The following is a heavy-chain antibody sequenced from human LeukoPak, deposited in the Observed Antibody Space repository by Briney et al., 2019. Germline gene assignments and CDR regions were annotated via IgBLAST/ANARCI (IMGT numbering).Heavy chain of an antibody. D-gene: IGHD6-13*01. CDR1: GGSISSGGYY. CDR3: ARDQGGEAAADNFDY. V-gene: IGHV4-30-2*01. Sequence: PSETLSLTCTVSGGSISSGGYYWSWIRQPPGKGLEWIGYIYHSGSTYYNPSLKSRVTISVDTSKNQFSLKLSSVTAADTAVYYCARDQGGEAAADNFDYWGQGTLVTVSS. CDR2: IYHSGST. J-gene: IGHJ4*02.